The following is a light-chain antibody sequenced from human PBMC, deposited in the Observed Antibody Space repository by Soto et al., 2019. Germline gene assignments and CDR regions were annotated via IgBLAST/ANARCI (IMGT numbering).Light chain of an antibody. J-gene: IGKJ3*01. CDR3: QQYGSSLFT. CDR2: GAS. Sequence: EIVLTQSPGTLSLSPGERATLSCRASQSVTNNYLAWYQQKPGQAPRLLIYGASSRATGIPDRFSVSGSGTDFTLTISRLEPEDFAVYYCQQYGSSLFTFGPGTKVDSK. CDR1: QSVTNNY. V-gene: IGKV3-20*01.